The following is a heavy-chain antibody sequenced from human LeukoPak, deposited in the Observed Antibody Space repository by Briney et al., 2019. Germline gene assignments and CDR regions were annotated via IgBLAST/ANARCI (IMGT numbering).Heavy chain of an antibody. V-gene: IGHV4-4*07. CDR1: NYSIRGGFF. CDR3: ARGPRKRYCTNGVCYTGWFDP. CDR2: IYTSGST. Sequence: SETVSLPCTVFNYSIRGGFFWGWIRQPAGKGLEWIGRIYTSGSTNYNPSLKSRVTMSVDTSKNQFSLKLSSVTAADTAVYYCARGPRKRYCTNGVCYTGWFDPWGQGTLVTVSS. J-gene: IGHJ5*02. D-gene: IGHD2-8*01.